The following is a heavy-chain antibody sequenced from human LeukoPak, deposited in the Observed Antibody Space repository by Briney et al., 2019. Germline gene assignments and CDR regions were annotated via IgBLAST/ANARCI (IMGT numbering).Heavy chain of an antibody. V-gene: IGHV3-9*01. D-gene: IGHD3-22*01. Sequence: PGGSLRLSCAASGFTFDDYAMHWVRQAPGKGLEWVSGISWNSGSIGYADSVKGRFTISRDNAKNSLYLQMNSLRAEDTAVYYCARDHYYDSSGGVDYWGQGTLVTVSS. CDR1: GFTFDDYA. J-gene: IGHJ4*02. CDR3: ARDHYYDSSGGVDY. CDR2: ISWNSGSI.